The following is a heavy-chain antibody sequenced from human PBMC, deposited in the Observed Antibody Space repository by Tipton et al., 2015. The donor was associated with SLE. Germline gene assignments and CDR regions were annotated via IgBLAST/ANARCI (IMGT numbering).Heavy chain of an antibody. CDR1: GYTFSHYY. CDR3: ARDRSRSGSDVFDY. J-gene: IGHJ4*02. D-gene: IGHD1-26*01. Sequence: QSGPEVKKPGASVTVSCTASGYTFSHYYMHWVRQAPGQGLEWMGIVNPDGGATSYAQRFQGRVTVTADTSSNTVYVELSGLRSEDTAVYYCARDRSRSGSDVFDYWGQGTLVNVSS. CDR2: VNPDGGAT. V-gene: IGHV1-46*01.